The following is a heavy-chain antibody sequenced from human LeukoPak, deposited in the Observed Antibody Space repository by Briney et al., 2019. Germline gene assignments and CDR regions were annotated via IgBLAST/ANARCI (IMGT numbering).Heavy chain of an antibody. V-gene: IGHV2-70*01. CDR2: IDWDDDK. CDR3: ARIVRGDPRRMNHYYFDY. CDR1: GFSLSTSGMC. J-gene: IGHJ4*02. Sequence: SGPALVKPTQTLTLTCTFSGFSLSTSGMCVSWIRQPPGKALEWLALIDWDDDKDYSTSLKTRLTISKDTSKNQVVLRMTNMDPVDTATYYCARIVRGDPRRMNHYYFDYWGQGTLVTVSS. D-gene: IGHD1-14*01.